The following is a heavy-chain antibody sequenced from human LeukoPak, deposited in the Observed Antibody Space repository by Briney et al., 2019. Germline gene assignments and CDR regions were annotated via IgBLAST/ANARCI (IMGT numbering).Heavy chain of an antibody. D-gene: IGHD3-22*01. CDR2: ISNDGGGT. J-gene: IGHJ4*02. CDR1: GFIFNNYG. V-gene: IGHV3-23*01. Sequence: GGSLRLSCAASGFIFNNYGLVWVRQAPGKGLEWVSAISNDGGGTTYADFVKGRFSVSRDNSKNTLSLQMNSLRAEDTALYYCAKGSSGYFFDLWGQGTLVTVSS. CDR3: AKGSSGYFFDL.